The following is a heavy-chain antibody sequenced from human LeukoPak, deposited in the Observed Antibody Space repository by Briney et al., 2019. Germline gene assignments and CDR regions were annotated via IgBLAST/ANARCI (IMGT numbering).Heavy chain of an antibody. V-gene: IGHV5-51*01. D-gene: IGHD5-18*01. CDR2: IYPGDSDT. Sequence: GESLKISCKGSGYSFTSYWIGWVRQMPGKGLEWMGIIYPGDSDTRYSPSFQGQVTISADKSISTAYLQWSSLKASDTAMYYCARLPPALYSYGSTGFCFDYWGQGTLVTVSS. CDR3: ARLPPALYSYGSTGFCFDY. CDR1: GYSFTSYW. J-gene: IGHJ4*02.